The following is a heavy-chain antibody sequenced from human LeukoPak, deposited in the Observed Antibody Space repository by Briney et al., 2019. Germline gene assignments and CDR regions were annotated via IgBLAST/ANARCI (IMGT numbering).Heavy chain of an antibody. CDR1: GFTFSSYG. V-gene: IGHV3-30*18. CDR2: ISYDGSNK. J-gene: IGHJ4*02. D-gene: IGHD2-2*01. Sequence: GGSLRLSCAASGFTFSSYGMHWVRQAPGKGLEWVAVISYDGSNKYYADSVKGRFTISRDNSKNTLYLQMNSLRAEDTAVYYCAKDIVVVPAADSYLDYWGQGTLVTVSS. CDR3: AKDIVVVPAADSYLDY.